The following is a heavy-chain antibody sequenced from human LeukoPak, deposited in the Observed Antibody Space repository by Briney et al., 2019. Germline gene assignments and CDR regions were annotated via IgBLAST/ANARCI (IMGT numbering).Heavy chain of an antibody. J-gene: IGHJ3*02. CDR1: GGTFSSYA. Sequence: ASVKVSCKASGGTFSSYAISWVRQAPGQGLEWMGGIIPIFGTANYAQKFQGRVTITADKSTSTAYMELSSLRSEDTAVYYCARDNFQQWQQLVGGDAFDIWGQGTMVTVSS. V-gene: IGHV1-69*06. CDR3: ARDNFQQWQQLVGGDAFDI. D-gene: IGHD6-13*01. CDR2: IIPIFGTA.